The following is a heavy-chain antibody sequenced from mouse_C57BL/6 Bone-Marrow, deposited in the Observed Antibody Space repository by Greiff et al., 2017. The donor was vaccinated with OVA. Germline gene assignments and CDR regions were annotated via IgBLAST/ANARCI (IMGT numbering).Heavy chain of an antibody. V-gene: IGHV7-1*01. J-gene: IGHJ1*03. CDR1: GFTFSDFY. CDR2: SRNKANDYTT. D-gene: IGHD2-2*01. CDR3: ARDAGSRNFDV. Sequence: EVKLVESGGGLVQSGRSLRLSCATSGFTFSDFYMEWVRQAPGKGLEWIAASRNKANDYTTEYSASVKGRFIVSRDTSQSILYLQMNALRAEDTAIYYYARDAGSRNFDVWGTGTTVTVSS.